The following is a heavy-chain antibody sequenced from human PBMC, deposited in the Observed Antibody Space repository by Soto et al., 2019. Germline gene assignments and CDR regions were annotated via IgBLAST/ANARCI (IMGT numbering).Heavy chain of an antibody. Sequence: KPSETLSLTCTVSGGSVGSGSYYWSWIRQPPGKGLEWIGYIYYSGSTNYNPSLKSRVTISVDTSKNQFSLKLSSVTAADTAVYYCARGGVLSGPSYYYGMDVWGQGTTVTVYS. CDR3: ARGGVLSGPSYYYGMDV. J-gene: IGHJ6*02. CDR1: GGSVGSGSYY. D-gene: IGHD2-8*01. CDR2: IYYSGST. V-gene: IGHV4-61*01.